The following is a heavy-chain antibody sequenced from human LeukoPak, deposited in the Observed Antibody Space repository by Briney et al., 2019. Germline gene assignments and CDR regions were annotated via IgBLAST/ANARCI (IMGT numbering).Heavy chain of an antibody. D-gene: IGHD3-10*01. Sequence: GGSLRLSCATSGFSFSSYAMHWVRQAPGKGLEYVSAISSNGGSTYYANSVKGRFTISRDNSKNTLYLQMGSLRAEDMAVYYCARVSRGVSEGAFDIWGQGTMVTVSS. CDR2: ISSNGGST. CDR1: GFSFSSYA. J-gene: IGHJ3*02. V-gene: IGHV3-64*01. CDR3: ARVSRGVSEGAFDI.